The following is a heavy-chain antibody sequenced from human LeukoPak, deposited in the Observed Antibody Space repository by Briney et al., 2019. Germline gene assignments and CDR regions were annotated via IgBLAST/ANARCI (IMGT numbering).Heavy chain of an antibody. V-gene: IGHV3-23*01. CDR1: GFTFSSYD. Sequence: GGSLRLSCAASGFTFSSYDMTWVRQTPGRGLEWVSSIRPSGDNTYYADSVKGRFTISRDNSKNTLYLQMNSLRAEDTAVYYCAKSSGGYSGYGPLGYWGQGTLVTVSS. CDR3: AKSSGGYSGYGPLGY. J-gene: IGHJ4*02. CDR2: IRPSGDNT. D-gene: IGHD5-12*01.